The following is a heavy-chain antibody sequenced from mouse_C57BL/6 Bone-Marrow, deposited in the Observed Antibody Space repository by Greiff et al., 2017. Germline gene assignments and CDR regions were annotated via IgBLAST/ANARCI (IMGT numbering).Heavy chain of an antibody. CDR1: GYTFTSYW. CDR2: IDPSDSET. CDR3: ARKAVVAFDY. V-gene: IGHV1-52*01. J-gene: IGHJ2*01. D-gene: IGHD1-1*01. Sequence: QVQLKQPGAELVRPGSSVKLSCKASGYTFTSYWMHWVKQRPIQGLEWIGNIDPSDSETHYNQKFKDKATLTVDKSSSTAYMQLSSLTSEDSAVYYCARKAVVAFDYWGQGTTLTVSS.